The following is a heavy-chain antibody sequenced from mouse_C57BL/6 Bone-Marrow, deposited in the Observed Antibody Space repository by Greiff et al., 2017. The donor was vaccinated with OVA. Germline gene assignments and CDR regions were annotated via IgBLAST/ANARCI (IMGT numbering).Heavy chain of an antibody. D-gene: IGHD5-1*01. CDR1: GYTFTDYE. J-gene: IGHJ1*03. Sequence: QVQLQQSGAELVRPGASVTLSCKASGYTFTDYEMHWVKQTPVHGLEWIGAIDPETGGTAYNQKFKGKAILTADKSSSTAYMELRSLTSEDSAVYYCTRSAGEYDWYVDVWGTGTTVTVSS. CDR3: TRSAGEYDWYVDV. V-gene: IGHV1-15*01. CDR2: IDPETGGT.